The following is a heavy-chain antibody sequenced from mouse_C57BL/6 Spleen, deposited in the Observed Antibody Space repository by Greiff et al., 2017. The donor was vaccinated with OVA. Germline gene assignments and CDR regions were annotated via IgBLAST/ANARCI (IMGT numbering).Heavy chain of an antibody. Sequence: VQLQQSGPELVQPGASVTLSCHASFYSFPCYSMNWVKQSPEKSLEWIGEINPSTGGSTYNQKFKAQATLAVYKSASTAYIQLKILTSEDSAVYYCARLLVRNWYFDVWGTGTTVTVSS. V-gene: IGHV1-42*01. D-gene: IGHD2-14*01. J-gene: IGHJ1*03. CDR2: INPSTGGS. CDR1: FYSFPCYS. CDR3: ARLLVRNWYFDV.